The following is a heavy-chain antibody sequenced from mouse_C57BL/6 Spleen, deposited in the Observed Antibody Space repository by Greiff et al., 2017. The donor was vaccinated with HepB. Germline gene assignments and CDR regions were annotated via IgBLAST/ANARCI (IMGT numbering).Heavy chain of an antibody. CDR1: GFTFSNYW. Sequence: DVHLVESGGGLVQPGGSMKLSCVASGFTFSNYWMNWVRQSPEEGLEWVAQIRLKSDNYATHYAESVKGRFTISRDDSKSSVYLQMNNLRAEDTGIYYCTEDGNYDYWGQGTTLTVSS. J-gene: IGHJ2*01. CDR2: IRLKSDNYAT. CDR3: TEDGNYDY. V-gene: IGHV6-3*01. D-gene: IGHD2-1*01.